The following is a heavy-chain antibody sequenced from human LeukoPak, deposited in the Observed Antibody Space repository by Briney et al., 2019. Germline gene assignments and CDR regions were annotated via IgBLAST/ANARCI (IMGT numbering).Heavy chain of an antibody. D-gene: IGHD3-9*01. CDR3: ARVDMQL. CDR1: GFTVSSNY. V-gene: IGHV3-21*01. Sequence: GGSLRLSCAASGFTVSSNYMSWVRQAPGKGLEWVSSISSSSSYIYYADSVKGRFTISRDNAKNSLYLQMNSLRAEDTAVYYCARVDMQLWGQGTLVTVSS. CDR2: ISSSSSYI. J-gene: IGHJ4*02.